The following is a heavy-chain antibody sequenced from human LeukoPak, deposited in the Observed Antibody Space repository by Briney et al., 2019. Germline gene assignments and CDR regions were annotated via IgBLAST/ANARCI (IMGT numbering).Heavy chain of an antibody. D-gene: IGHD3-16*02. V-gene: IGHV1-8*01. Sequence: ASVKVSCKASGYTFTSYDINWVRQATGQGLEWMGWMNPNSGNTGYAQKFQGRATMTRNTSISTAYMELSSLRSEDTAVYYCARAHVWGSYRWGKGFDYWGQGTLVTVSS. CDR2: MNPNSGNT. CDR3: ARAHVWGSYRWGKGFDY. J-gene: IGHJ4*02. CDR1: GYTFTSYD.